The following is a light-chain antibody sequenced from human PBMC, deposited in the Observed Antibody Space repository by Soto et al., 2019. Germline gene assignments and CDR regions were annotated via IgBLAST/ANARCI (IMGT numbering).Light chain of an antibody. CDR1: ESVSSN. CDR3: QQYNNWLGT. J-gene: IGKJ1*01. CDR2: DAS. V-gene: IGKV3-15*01. Sequence: EIVMTQSPATLSVSPGERATLSCRASESVSSNLAWYQQKPGQAPRLLIYDASTRAIGIPARFSGSGSGTEFTLTINSLQSEDFAVYYCQQYNNWLGTFGQGTKVEIK.